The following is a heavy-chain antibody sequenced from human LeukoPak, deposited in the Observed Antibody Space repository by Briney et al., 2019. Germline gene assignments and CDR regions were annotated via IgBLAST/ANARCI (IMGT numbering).Heavy chain of an antibody. CDR3: ATLNGPLFEY. CDR1: GFTFSNYW. Sequence: PGGSLRLSCGASGFTFSNYWMSWVRQAPWKGLEWVASIHQHGNEKYFVDSVRGRFTISRDNAKNSLYLQMSSLRAEDTAVYYCATLNGPLFEYWGQGTLVTVSS. CDR2: IHQHGNEK. J-gene: IGHJ4*02. D-gene: IGHD2-8*01. V-gene: IGHV3-7*01.